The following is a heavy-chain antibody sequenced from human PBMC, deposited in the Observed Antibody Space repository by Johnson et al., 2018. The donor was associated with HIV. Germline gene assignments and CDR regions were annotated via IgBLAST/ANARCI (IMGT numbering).Heavy chain of an antibody. V-gene: IGHV3-30-3*01. CDR2: ISYDGNQK. J-gene: IGHJ3*01. D-gene: IGHD6-19*01. Sequence: QVQLVESGGGVVQPGRSLRLSCAASGFTFSNSAMHWVRQAPGQGLEWVTVISYDGNQKYYADSVKGRFNVSRDNSKNTLYLQRNNLRVEDTALYYCARDAGLAVAESDAFDVWGQGTVVIVSS. CDR3: ARDAGLAVAESDAFDV. CDR1: GFTFSNSA.